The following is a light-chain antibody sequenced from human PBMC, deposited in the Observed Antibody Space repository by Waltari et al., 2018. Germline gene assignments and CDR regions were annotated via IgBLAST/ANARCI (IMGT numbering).Light chain of an antibody. V-gene: IGKV3-20*01. CDR1: QSVGKY. J-gene: IGKJ1*01. CDR2: DAV. Sequence: EIVLTQSPGTLSLSPGERATLSCRASQSVGKYLVWYQQKPGQAPRLLIYDAVIRAPGTPDRFSGSGSGTDFSLTISRLEPEDFAVYHCQHYLRLPATFGQGTTVEIK. CDR3: QHYLRLPAT.